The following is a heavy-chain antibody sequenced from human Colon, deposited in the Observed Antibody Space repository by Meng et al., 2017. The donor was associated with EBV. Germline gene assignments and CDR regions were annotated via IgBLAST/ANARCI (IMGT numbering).Heavy chain of an antibody. D-gene: IGHD2-21*01. J-gene: IGHJ4*02. CDR1: GGSMSSGNYY. V-gene: IGHV4-30-4*01. Sequence: QVQLQESGPELLEPSQTLSLTCTAHGGSMSSGNYYWSWIRQPPGKGLEWIGYIHHSGSAYYNPSLKSRVSISVDTSKNQFSLNLNSMTAADTAVYYCASFDHIPRRNYFDYWGQGTLVTVSS. CDR2: IHHSGSA. CDR3: ASFDHIPRRNYFDY.